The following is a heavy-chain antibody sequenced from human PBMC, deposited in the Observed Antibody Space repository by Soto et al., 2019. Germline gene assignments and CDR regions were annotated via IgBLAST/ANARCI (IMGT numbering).Heavy chain of an antibody. J-gene: IGHJ3*01. Sequence: PSETLSLTCTVSGGSLSSYNWNWIRQPPGKGLEWIGYIHYSGTTGYNDSLKSRVTISADTSKNQFSLRLSSVTAADTAIYYCASERFHARGVFDVWGRGTMVPVSS. V-gene: IGHV4-59*01. CDR2: IHYSGTT. CDR1: GGSLSSYN. CDR3: ASERFHARGVFDV. D-gene: IGHD2-8*02.